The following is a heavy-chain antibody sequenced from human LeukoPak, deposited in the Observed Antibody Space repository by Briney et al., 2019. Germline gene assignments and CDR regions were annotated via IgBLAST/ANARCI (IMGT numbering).Heavy chain of an antibody. J-gene: IGHJ4*02. CDR2: IRYDGSNK. CDR3: AKDGPDIVVVPAAMAFDY. Sequence: GGSLRLSCAASGFTFSSYGMHWVRQAPGKGREWVAFIRYDGSNKYYADSVKGRFTISRDNSKNTLYLQMNSLRAEDTAVYYCAKDGPDIVVVPAAMAFDYWGQGTLVTVSS. CDR1: GFTFSSYG. V-gene: IGHV3-30*02. D-gene: IGHD2-2*01.